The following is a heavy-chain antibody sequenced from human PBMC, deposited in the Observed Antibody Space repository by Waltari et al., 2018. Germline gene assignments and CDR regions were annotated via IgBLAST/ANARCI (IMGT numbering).Heavy chain of an antibody. CDR3: ARDRVGHIAAAKAFDY. V-gene: IGHV1-46*01. D-gene: IGHD6-13*01. CDR1: GYTFTSYY. J-gene: IGHJ4*02. Sequence: QVQLVQSGAEVKKPGASVKVSCKASGYTFTSYYMHWVRQAPGQGLEWMGIINPSGGSTSYAQKFQGRVTMTRDTSTSTVYMALSSLRSEDTAVYYCARDRVGHIAAAKAFDYWGQGTLVTVSS. CDR2: INPSGGST.